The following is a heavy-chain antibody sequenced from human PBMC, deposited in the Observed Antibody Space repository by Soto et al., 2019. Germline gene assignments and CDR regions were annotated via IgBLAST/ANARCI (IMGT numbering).Heavy chain of an antibody. CDR1: GDSVSSNSAA. CDR2: TYYRSKWYN. D-gene: IGHD6-13*01. J-gene: IGHJ6*02. Sequence: SQTLSLTCAISGDSVSSNSAAWNWIRQSPSRGLEWLGRTYYRSKWYNDYAVSVKSRITINPDTSKNQFSLQLNSVTPEDTAVYYCARAPIAAAGNHYYYGMDVWGQVTTVTVSS. V-gene: IGHV6-1*01. CDR3: ARAPIAAAGNHYYYGMDV.